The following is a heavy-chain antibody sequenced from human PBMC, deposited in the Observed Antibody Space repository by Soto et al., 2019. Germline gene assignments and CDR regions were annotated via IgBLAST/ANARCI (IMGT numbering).Heavy chain of an antibody. CDR1: GFPFSSYG. CDR2: ISYDGSNK. D-gene: IGHD2-15*01. Sequence: QVQLVESGGGVVQPGRSLRLSCAASGFPFSSYGMHWVRQAPGKGLEWVAHISYDGSNKHYTDSVKGRFTIARDNSKNMLYLQTRSTRAEDTAGYSSAGGQYYFDYCGEGTRVSVSS. J-gene: IGHJ4*02. CDR3: AGGQYYFDY. V-gene: IGHV3-30*03.